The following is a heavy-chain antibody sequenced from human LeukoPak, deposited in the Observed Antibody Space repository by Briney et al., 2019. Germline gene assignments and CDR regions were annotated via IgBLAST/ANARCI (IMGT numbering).Heavy chain of an antibody. V-gene: IGHV4-34*01. CDR2: INHSGST. D-gene: IGHD1-1*01. Sequence: PSETLSLTCAVYGGSFSGYYWSWIRQPLGKGLEWIGEINHSGSTNYNPSLKSRVTISVDTSKNQFSLKLSSVTAADTAVYYCARGHWNEYYYYYMDVWGKGTTVTVSS. CDR1: GGSFSGYY. J-gene: IGHJ6*03. CDR3: ARGHWNEYYYYYMDV.